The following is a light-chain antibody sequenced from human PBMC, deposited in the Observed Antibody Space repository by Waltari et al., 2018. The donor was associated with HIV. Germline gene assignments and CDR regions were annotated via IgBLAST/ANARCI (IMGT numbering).Light chain of an antibody. J-gene: IGLJ2*01. Sequence: QSALTQPPSASGSLGQSVTISCTGSSSDVGRYDYVSWYQQHPGKAPILLIFEVNKRPSGFPYRFSCSKSGNTASLTVSGLQAEDEAEYSCSSYAGINPVIFGGGTTLTVL. V-gene: IGLV2-8*01. CDR1: SSDVGRYDY. CDR2: EVN. CDR3: SSYAGINPVI.